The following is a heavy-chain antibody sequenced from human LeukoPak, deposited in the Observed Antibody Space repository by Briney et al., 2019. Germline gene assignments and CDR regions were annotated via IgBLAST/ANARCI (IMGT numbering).Heavy chain of an antibody. Sequence: PGGSLRLSCAVSGITLSNYGMSWVRQAPGKGLEWVAGISDSGGSTNYADSVKGRFTISRDNSKNTLYLQMNSLRAEDTAVYYCAKDLSHINNIVATIFDYWGQGTLVTVSS. V-gene: IGHV3-23*01. J-gene: IGHJ4*02. CDR2: ISDSGGST. CDR3: AKDLSHINNIVATIFDY. CDR1: GITLSNYG. D-gene: IGHD5-12*01.